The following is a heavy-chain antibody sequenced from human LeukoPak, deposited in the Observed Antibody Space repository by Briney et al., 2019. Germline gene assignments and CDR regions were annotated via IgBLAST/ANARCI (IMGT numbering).Heavy chain of an antibody. CDR1: GYTFTGYH. Sequence: ASVKVSCKASGYTFTGYHMHWVRQAPGQGLEWMGWINPNSVDTNYAQKFQGRVTMTRDTSISTAYMELSWLRSDDTAVYYCAVNYVYGDHAHRNPGAYYYMDVWGKGTTVTVSS. V-gene: IGHV1-2*02. D-gene: IGHD4/OR15-4a*01. CDR3: AVNYVYGDHAHRNPGAYYYMDV. CDR2: INPNSVDT. J-gene: IGHJ6*03.